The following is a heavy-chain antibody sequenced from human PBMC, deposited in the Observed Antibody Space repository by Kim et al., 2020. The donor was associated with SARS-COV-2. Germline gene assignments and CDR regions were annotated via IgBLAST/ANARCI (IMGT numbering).Heavy chain of an antibody. CDR3: AKSTVTRHFYYYGMDV. V-gene: IGHV3-23*01. CDR1: GFTFSSYD. D-gene: IGHD4-17*01. J-gene: IGHJ6*04. Sequence: GGSLRLSCAASGFTFSSYDMNWVRQAPGKGLEWVSAISSNGGSTYYADSVKGRFTISRDSSKNTLNLQMDSLRAEDTAVYYCAKSTVTRHFYYYGMDVWGKGTTVTVSS. CDR2: ISSNGGST.